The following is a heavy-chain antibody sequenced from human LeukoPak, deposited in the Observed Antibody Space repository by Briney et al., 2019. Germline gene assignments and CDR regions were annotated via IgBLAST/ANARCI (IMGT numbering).Heavy chain of an antibody. CDR2: IYYSGST. D-gene: IGHD3-22*01. J-gene: IGHJ4*02. V-gene: IGHV4-39*01. Sequence: SETLSLTCTVSGGSISSSSYYWGWLRQPPGKGLEWIGSIYYSGSTYYNSSLKSRVTISVDTSKNQFSLKLSSVTAADTAVYYCARWYYYDSSGYYAQRGFDYWGQGTLVTVSS. CDR1: GGSISSSSYY. CDR3: ARWYYYDSSGYYAQRGFDY.